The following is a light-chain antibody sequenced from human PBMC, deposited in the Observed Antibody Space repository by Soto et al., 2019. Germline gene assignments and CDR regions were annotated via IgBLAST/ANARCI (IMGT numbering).Light chain of an antibody. CDR1: QSIDTY. CDR2: AAS. Sequence: DIQMTQSPSSLSASVGDRVTITCRASQSIDTYLNWYQQKPGKAPKLLIYAASSLHSGVPSRFGGSGSGTDFTLTVSSLQPEDFATYYCQQSYTTPRTFGQGTKVGIK. V-gene: IGKV1-39*01. CDR3: QQSYTTPRT. J-gene: IGKJ1*01.